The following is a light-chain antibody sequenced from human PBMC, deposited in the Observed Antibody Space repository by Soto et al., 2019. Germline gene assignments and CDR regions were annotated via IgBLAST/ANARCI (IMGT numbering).Light chain of an antibody. CDR3: QQYGSSSLSWT. J-gene: IGKJ1*01. CDR2: GAS. CDR1: QSVSSSY. Sequence: EIVLTQSPGTLSLSPGERATLSCRASQSVSSSYLAWYQQKPGQAPRLLIYGASSRATGIPDRFSGSGSGTDFTLTISRLEPEDCAVYYCQQYGSSSLSWTFGQGTKVEIK. V-gene: IGKV3-20*01.